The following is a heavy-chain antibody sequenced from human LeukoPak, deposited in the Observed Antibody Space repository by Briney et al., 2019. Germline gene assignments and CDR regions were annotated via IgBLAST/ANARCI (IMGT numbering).Heavy chain of an antibody. CDR2: VYHSGTT. V-gene: IGHV4-59*08. D-gene: IGHD1-7*01. CDR1: GGSIRNNY. Sequence: SETLSLTCTVAGGSIRNNYWSWIRQPPGKGLEWICYVYHSGTTTYNPSLKSRAIISIDTSKNQFSLNLTSVTAADTAMYYCARGNYLTYDFWGQGTLVSVSS. J-gene: IGHJ4*02. CDR3: ARGNYLTYDF.